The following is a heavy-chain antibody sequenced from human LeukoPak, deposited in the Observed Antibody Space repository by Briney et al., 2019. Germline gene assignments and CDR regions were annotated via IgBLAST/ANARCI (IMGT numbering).Heavy chain of an antibody. CDR2: ISSSGRSI. Sequence: PGGSLRLSCAASGFTFSSYSMNWVRQAPGKGLEWVSYISSSGRSILYADSVKGRFTVSRDNAKNSLYLQMNNLRAEDTAVYYCGREIPSGSYAPDYRGQGILVIVSS. CDR1: GFTFSSYS. V-gene: IGHV3-21*05. D-gene: IGHD1-26*01. CDR3: GREIPSGSYAPDY. J-gene: IGHJ4*02.